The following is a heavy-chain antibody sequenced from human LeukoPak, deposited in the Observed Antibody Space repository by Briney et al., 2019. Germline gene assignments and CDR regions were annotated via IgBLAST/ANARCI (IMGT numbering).Heavy chain of an antibody. CDR1: GFTFDDYA. J-gene: IGHJ4*02. CDR3: AKDLGLDGSPDY. V-gene: IGHV3-43*01. CDR2: ISWDGGST. D-gene: IGHD3-10*01. Sequence: GGSLRLSCAAAGFTFDDYAMHWVRQAPGKGLEWVSLISWDGGSTYYADSVKGRFTISRDNSKNSLYLQMNSLRTEDTALYYCAKDLGLDGSPDYWGQGTLVTVSS.